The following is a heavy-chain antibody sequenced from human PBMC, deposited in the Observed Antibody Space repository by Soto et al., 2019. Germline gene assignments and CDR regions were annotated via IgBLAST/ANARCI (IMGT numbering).Heavy chain of an antibody. CDR2: IDPSDSYI. CDR3: AIVTAETAYHYFDF. J-gene: IGHJ4*02. Sequence: PGESLKISCKGSGYKFTNYWLSWVRQTPGKGLEWMGRIDPSDSYINYSPSFRGHVTISIGESISTAHLQWSSLKASDTATYYCAIVTAETAYHYFDFWGQGTLVTVSS. V-gene: IGHV5-10-1*01. CDR1: GYKFTNYW. D-gene: IGHD1-1*01.